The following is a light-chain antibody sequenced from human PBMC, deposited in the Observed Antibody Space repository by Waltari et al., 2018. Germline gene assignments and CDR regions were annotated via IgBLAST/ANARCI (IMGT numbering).Light chain of an antibody. V-gene: IGKV4-1*01. CDR3: QQYFSTPYN. CDR1: RSIFYSHNKNNY. Sequence: DIVMTKSTDSLAVSMGETVTINGKSSRSIFYSHNKNNYLAWYQHKSGQPPKLLIYWASTRAPGVPDRIGGSGSGTDFTLTISSLQAEDVAVYYCQQYFSTPYNFGQGTKLEIK. J-gene: IGKJ2*01. CDR2: WAS.